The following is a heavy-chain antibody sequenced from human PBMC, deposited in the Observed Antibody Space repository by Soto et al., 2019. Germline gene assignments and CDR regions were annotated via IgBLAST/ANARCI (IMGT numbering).Heavy chain of an antibody. V-gene: IGHV4-39*01. D-gene: IGHD6-19*01. CDR2: IYYSGST. J-gene: IGHJ4*02. CDR1: GGSISSSSYY. Sequence: QLQLQESGPGLVKPSETLSLTCTVSGGSISSSSYYWGWIRQPPGKGLEWIGSIYYSGSTYYNPSLKSRATIAVDTTKNQFSLKVTAVPAADTAVYYCARHEDLSGWYFEYWGQVTLVTVSS. CDR3: ARHEDLSGWYFEY.